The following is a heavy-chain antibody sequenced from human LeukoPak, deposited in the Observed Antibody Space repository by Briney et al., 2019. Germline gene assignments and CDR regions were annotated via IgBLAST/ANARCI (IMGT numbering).Heavy chain of an antibody. D-gene: IGHD4-17*01. J-gene: IGHJ4*02. CDR3: ARFLTVTRYYFDY. CDR2: IYPGDSDT. V-gene: IGHV5-51*01. CDR1: GFIVISYW. Sequence: GGSLQISCQSSGFIVISYWIAGVRQVPGKGLEWMGIIYPGDSDTRYSPSLQGQVTISADKSINTAYLQWSSLKASDTAMYYCARFLTVTRYYFDYWGQGALVTVSS.